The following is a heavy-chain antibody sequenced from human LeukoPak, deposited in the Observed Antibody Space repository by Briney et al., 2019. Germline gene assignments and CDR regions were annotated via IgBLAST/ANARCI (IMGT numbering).Heavy chain of an antibody. CDR1: GFFFSTYT. J-gene: IGHJ3*02. Sequence: GGSLRLSCAASGFFFSTYTMDWVRQAPGKGLGWVALILHDGSDKNYADSVKGRFTISRDNSKNTVHLQMNSLRPEDTAVYYCVRDGMAGTPNAFDMWGQGTMVTVSS. D-gene: IGHD6-19*01. CDR2: ILHDGSDK. CDR3: VRDGMAGTPNAFDM. V-gene: IGHV3-30*04.